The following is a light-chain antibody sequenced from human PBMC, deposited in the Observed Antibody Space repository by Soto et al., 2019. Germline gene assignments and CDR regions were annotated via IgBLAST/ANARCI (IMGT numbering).Light chain of an antibody. CDR1: QGISSW. V-gene: IGKV1-5*01. CDR3: QQYNSYSRT. CDR2: DAS. J-gene: IGKJ2*01. Sequence: DIQMTQSPSTLSASVGDRVTITCRASQGISSWLAWYQQKPGKAPNLLIYDASSLESGVPSRFSGSRSGTEFTLTINSLQPDDFATYYCQQYNSYSRTFGQGTKLEIK.